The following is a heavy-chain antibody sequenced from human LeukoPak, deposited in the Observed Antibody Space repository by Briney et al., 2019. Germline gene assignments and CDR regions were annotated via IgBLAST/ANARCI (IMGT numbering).Heavy chain of an antibody. V-gene: IGHV3-30*03. Sequence: GGSLRLSCAASGFTFGSYGMHWVRQAPGKGLEWVAVISYDGSNKYYADSVKGRFTISRDNSKNTLYLQMNSLRAEDTAVNYCARDPYVWGTSYAFDIWGQGTMVTVSS. CDR1: GFTFGSYG. CDR3: ARDPYVWGTSYAFDI. CDR2: ISYDGSNK. D-gene: IGHD3-16*01. J-gene: IGHJ3*02.